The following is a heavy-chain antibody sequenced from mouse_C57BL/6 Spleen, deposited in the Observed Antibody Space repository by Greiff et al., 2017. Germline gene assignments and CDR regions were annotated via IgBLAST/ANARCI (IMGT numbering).Heavy chain of an antibody. J-gene: IGHJ1*03. CDR2: ISDGGSYT. D-gene: IGHD1-1*01. CDR3: ARERTTVVDWYFDV. CDR1: GFTFSSYA. Sequence: EVKLVESGGGLVKPGGSLKLSCAASGFTFSSYAMSWVRQTPEKRLEWVATISDGGSYTYYPDNVKGRFTISRDNAKNNLYLQMSHLKSEDTAMYYCARERTTVVDWYFDVWGTGTTVTVSS. V-gene: IGHV5-4*01.